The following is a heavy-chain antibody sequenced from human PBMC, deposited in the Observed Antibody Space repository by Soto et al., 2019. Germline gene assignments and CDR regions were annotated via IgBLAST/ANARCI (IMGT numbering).Heavy chain of an antibody. Sequence: PGGSLRLSCAASGFTFSSYAMSWVRQAPGKGLEWVSAICGSGGSTYYADSVKGRFTISRDNSKNTLYLQMNSLRAEDTAVYYRTSGFDERSTCHDYWGQGTLVTVSS. J-gene: IGHJ4*02. CDR2: ICGSGGST. CDR3: TSGFDERSTCHDY. D-gene: IGHD6-13*01. CDR1: GFTFSSYA. V-gene: IGHV3-23*01.